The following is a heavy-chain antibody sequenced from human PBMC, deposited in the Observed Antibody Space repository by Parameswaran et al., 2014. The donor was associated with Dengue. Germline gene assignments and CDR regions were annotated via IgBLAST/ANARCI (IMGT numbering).Heavy chain of an antibody. V-gene: IGHV4-34*01. Sequence: WIRQPPGKGLEWIGEINHSGSTNYNPSLKSRVTISVDTSKNQFSLKLSSVTAADTAVYYCARAYDYYDSSGYSDYWGQGTLVTVSS. J-gene: IGHJ4*02. CDR3: ARAYDYYDSSGYSDY. CDR2: INHSGST. D-gene: IGHD3-22*01.